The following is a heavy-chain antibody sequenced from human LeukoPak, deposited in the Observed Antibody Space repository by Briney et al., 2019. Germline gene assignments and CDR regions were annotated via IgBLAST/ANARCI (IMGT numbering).Heavy chain of an antibody. V-gene: IGHV3-33*01. CDR3: AREGYYATIDY. CDR2: ISYDGSNK. J-gene: IGHJ4*02. Sequence: PGGTLTLSCAASGVTFSSYGMHWVRQAPGKGLEWVAVISYDGSNKYYADSVKGRFTFSRDISKSTLYLYLQMNSLRAEDTAVYYCAREGYYATIDYWGQGTLVTVSS. CDR1: GVTFSSYG. D-gene: IGHD3-10*01.